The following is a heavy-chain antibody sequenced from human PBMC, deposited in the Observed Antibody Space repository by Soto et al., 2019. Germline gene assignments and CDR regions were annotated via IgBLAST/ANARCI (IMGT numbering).Heavy chain of an antibody. D-gene: IGHD6-13*01. CDR3: ARVIAAAGFDY. CDR2: INPSGGST. V-gene: IGHV1-46*01. J-gene: IGHJ4*02. Sequence: ASVKVSCKASGYTFTSYYMHWVRQAPGQGLEWMGIINPSGGSTSYAQKFQGRVTMTRDTSTSTVYMELSSLRSDDTAVYYCARVIAAAGFDYWGQGTLVTVSS. CDR1: GYTFTSYY.